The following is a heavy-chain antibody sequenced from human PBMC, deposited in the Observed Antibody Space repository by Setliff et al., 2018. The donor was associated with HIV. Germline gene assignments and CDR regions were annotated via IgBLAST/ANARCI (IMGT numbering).Heavy chain of an antibody. CDR3: AKVLVFGIDVFDI. CDR1: GFTFSSYA. V-gene: IGHV3-23*01. Sequence: PSETLSLSCAASGFTFSSYAMGWVRQAPGKGLEWVSTIGAVGGPTHYAESVKGRFTISKDNSKNTLYLQMSSLRDEDTAVYYCAKVLVFGIDVFDIWGQGTMVTVS. CDR2: IGAVGGPT. D-gene: IGHD3-10*02. J-gene: IGHJ3*02.